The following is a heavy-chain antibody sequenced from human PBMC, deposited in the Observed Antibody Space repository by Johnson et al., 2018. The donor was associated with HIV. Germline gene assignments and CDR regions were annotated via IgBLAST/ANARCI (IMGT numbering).Heavy chain of an antibody. CDR1: GFTFSSYA. CDR3: AREGGDCSSTSCYQDAFDI. D-gene: IGHD2-2*01. V-gene: IGHV3-30*04. Sequence: QVLLVESGGGVVQPGRSLRLSCAASGFTFSSYAMHWVRQAPGKGLEWVAVISYDGSNKYYADSVKGRFTISRHHSTNTLYLQMNSLRAEDTAVYYCAREGGDCSSTSCYQDAFDIWGQGTMVTVSS. CDR2: ISYDGSNK. J-gene: IGHJ3*02.